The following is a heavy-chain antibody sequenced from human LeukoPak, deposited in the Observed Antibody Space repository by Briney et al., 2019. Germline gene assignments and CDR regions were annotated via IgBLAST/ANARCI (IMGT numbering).Heavy chain of an antibody. J-gene: IGHJ4*02. Sequence: GESLKISCNASGYXFTSYWIGWVRQMPGKGLEWMGIIYPGDSDTRYSPSFQGQVTISADKSISTAYLQWSSLKASDTAMYYCASRDGHNFFDFWGQGTLVTVSS. CDR1: GYXFTSYW. CDR2: IYPGDSDT. D-gene: IGHD5-24*01. V-gene: IGHV5-51*01. CDR3: ASRDGHNFFDF.